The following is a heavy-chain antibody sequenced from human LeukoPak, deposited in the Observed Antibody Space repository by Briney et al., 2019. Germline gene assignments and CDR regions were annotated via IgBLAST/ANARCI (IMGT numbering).Heavy chain of an antibody. CDR1: GFTFSSYG. Sequence: GGSLRLSCAASGFTFSSYGMHWVRQAPGKGLEWVAFIRYDGSNKYYADSVKGRFTISRDNSKNTLYLQMNSLRAEDTAVYYCARDLSMVRGVIYFDYWGQGTLVTVSS. CDR2: IRYDGSNK. D-gene: IGHD3-10*01. J-gene: IGHJ4*02. V-gene: IGHV3-30*02. CDR3: ARDLSMVRGVIYFDY.